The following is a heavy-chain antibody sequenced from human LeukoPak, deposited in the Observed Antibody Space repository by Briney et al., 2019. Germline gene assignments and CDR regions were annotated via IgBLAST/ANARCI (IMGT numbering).Heavy chain of an antibody. D-gene: IGHD2-21*02. V-gene: IGHV3-33*01. Sequence: PGGSLRLSCGASGFTFSSYGMNWLRQAPGKGLEWVAVIWYDGSHKYYADSAKGRFTISRDSSKNTVSLQMDSLRVGDTALYYCARDLGGCGDRFCSYYFDHWGQGIQVTVSS. CDR1: GFTFSSYG. J-gene: IGHJ4*02. CDR2: IWYDGSHK. CDR3: ARDLGGCGDRFCSYYFDH.